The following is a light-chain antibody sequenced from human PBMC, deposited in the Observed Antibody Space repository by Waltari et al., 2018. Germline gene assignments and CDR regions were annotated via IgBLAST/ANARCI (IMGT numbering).Light chain of an antibody. CDR1: SSEIGRYDI. CDR3: CAYAGNYIWV. V-gene: IGLV2-23*02. CDR2: DVS. J-gene: IGLJ3*02. Sequence: QSALTQPASVSGSPGQAVTISCTGTSSEIGRYDIVSWYQQHPGNAPKPISCDVSKRPSGVSDRFSGSKSGDTASLTISGLQFEDEADYYCCAYAGNYIWVFGGGTRLTVL.